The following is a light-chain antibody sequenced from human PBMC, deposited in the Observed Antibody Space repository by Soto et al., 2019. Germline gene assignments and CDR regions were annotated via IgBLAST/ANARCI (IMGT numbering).Light chain of an antibody. CDR1: QGISSW. CDR3: QQANSFPLT. CDR2: AAS. J-gene: IGKJ4*01. V-gene: IGKV1-12*01. Sequence: DLQMTQSPSSVSASVGDRVTITCRARQGISSWLAWYQQKPGKAPKLRLYAASSLQSGVPSRFRGSGSGTDFTRTISSLPPEDFAAYYCQQANSFPLTVGGGTKVEIK.